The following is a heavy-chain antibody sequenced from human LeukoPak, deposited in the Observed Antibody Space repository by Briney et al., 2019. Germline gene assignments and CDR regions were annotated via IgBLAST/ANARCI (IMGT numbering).Heavy chain of an antibody. J-gene: IGHJ5*02. CDR2: IYYSGST. CDR1: GGSISSSSYY. D-gene: IGHD1-1*01. Sequence: SETLSLTCTVSGGSISSSSYYWGWIRQPPGKGLEWIGSIYYSGSTYYNSSLKSRVTISVDTSKNQFSLKLSSVTAADTAVYYCARHADWNGWFDPWGQGTLVTVSS. V-gene: IGHV4-39*01. CDR3: ARHADWNGWFDP.